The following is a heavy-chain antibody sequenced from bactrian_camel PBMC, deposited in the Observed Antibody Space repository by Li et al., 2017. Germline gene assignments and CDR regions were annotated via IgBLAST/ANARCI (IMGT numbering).Heavy chain of an antibody. J-gene: IGHJ6*01. CDR1: GHTYSTDC. V-gene: IGHV3S68*01. CDR2: IYTPYSST. Sequence: HVQLVESGGGSVQAGGSLRLTCAASTFGHTYSTDCMAWFRQASGQEREEVARIYTPYSSTTYADSVSGRFTISRDSEKRTLFLQTNNLKPEDTAMYICAAAKYGITCATREFDSWGQGTQVTVS. D-gene: IGHD4*01. CDR3: AAAKYGITCATREFDS.